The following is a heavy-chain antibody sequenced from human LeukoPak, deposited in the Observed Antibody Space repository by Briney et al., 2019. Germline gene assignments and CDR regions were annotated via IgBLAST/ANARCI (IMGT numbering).Heavy chain of an antibody. Sequence: SETLSLTCTVSGGSISSYYWSWIRQPPGKGLEWIGYIYYSGSTNYNPSLKSRVTISVDTSKNQFSLKLSSVTAADTAVYYCAREYSSLHSDPFDIWGQGTMVTVSS. V-gene: IGHV4-59*12. CDR2: IYYSGST. D-gene: IGHD6-6*01. J-gene: IGHJ3*02. CDR1: GGSISSYY. CDR3: AREYSSLHSDPFDI.